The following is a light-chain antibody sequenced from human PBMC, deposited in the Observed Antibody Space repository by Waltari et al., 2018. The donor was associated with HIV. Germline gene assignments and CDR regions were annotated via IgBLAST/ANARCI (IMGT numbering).Light chain of an antibody. CDR3: QQYDSYPIT. J-gene: IGKJ5*01. Sequence: DLQMTQSPSTLSASVGDRVTITCRATQSISSWLAWYQQKQGKVPKLLIYLASTLKSGVPSRFGGSGFGTEFTLTISSLQPDDFATYYCQQYDSYPITFGQGTQLEIK. CDR1: QSISSW. CDR2: LAS. V-gene: IGKV1-5*03.